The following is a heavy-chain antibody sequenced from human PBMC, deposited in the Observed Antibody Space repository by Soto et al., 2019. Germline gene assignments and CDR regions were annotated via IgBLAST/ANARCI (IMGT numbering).Heavy chain of an antibody. CDR3: AREGAVAVYH. V-gene: IGHV1-46*01. D-gene: IGHD6-19*01. CDR1: GYTFTSYY. J-gene: IGHJ4*02. Sequence: QVQLVQSGAEVKKPGASVKVSCKASGYTFTSYYMHWVRQAPGQGLEWMGIINPSGGSTSYAQKCQGRVTMTRDTSTSTVYMELSSLRSEDMAVYYCAREGAVAVYHWGQGTLVTVSS. CDR2: INPSGGST.